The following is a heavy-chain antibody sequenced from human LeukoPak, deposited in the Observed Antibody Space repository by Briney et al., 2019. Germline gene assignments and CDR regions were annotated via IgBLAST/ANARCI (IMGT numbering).Heavy chain of an antibody. Sequence: HAGGSLRLSCAASGFTFSSYAMSWVRQAPGKGLEWVSAISGSGGSTYYAASVKGRFTISRDNSKNTLYPQMNSLRAEDTAVYYCAKGGRGYCSSTSCYHTPGIDYWGQGTLVTVSS. CDR1: GFTFSSYA. V-gene: IGHV3-23*01. J-gene: IGHJ4*02. D-gene: IGHD2-2*01. CDR3: AKGGRGYCSSTSCYHTPGIDY. CDR2: ISGSGGST.